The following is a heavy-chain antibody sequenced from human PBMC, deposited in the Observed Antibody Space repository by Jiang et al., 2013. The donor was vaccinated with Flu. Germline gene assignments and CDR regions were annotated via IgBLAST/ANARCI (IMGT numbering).Heavy chain of an antibody. CDR1: GYTFTSYA. CDR3: ARGYCTNGVCYLGAFDT. J-gene: IGHJ3*02. Sequence: SGAEVKKPGASVKVSCKASGYTFTSYAMHWVRQAPGQRLEWMGWINAGNGNTKYSQKFQGRVTITRDTSASTAYMELSSLRSEDTAVYYCARGYCTNGVCYLGAFDTWGQGTMVTVSS. V-gene: IGHV1-3*01. D-gene: IGHD2-8*01. CDR2: INAGNGNT.